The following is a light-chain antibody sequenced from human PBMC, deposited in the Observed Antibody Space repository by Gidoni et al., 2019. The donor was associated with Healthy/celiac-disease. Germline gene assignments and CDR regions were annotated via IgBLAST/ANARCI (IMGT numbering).Light chain of an antibody. J-gene: IGKJ1*01. CDR2: DAS. Sequence: IHMTQSPSTLSASVGDRITITFQASQSISSWLAWYQQKPGKAPKLLIYDASSLESGVPSRFSGSGSGTEFTLTISSLQPDDFATYYCQQYNSYWGTFGQGTKVEIK. CDR3: QQYNSYWGT. CDR1: QSISSW. V-gene: IGKV1-5*01.